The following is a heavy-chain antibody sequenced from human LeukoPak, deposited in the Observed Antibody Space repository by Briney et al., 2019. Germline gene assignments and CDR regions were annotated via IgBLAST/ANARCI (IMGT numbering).Heavy chain of an antibody. CDR1: GYTFTSYG. V-gene: IGHV1-18*01. CDR2: ISAYNGNT. D-gene: IGHD2-2*01. J-gene: IGHJ3*02. CDR3: ARWGSGPASNAFDI. Sequence: ASVKVSCKASGYTFTSYGISWVRQAPGQGLEWMGWISAYNGNTSYAQKLQGRVTMTTDTSTSTAYMELRSLRSDDTAVYYCARWGSGPASNAFDIWGQGTMVTVSS.